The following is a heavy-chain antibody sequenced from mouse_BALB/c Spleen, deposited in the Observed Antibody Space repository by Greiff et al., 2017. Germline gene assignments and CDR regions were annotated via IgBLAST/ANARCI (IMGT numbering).Heavy chain of an antibody. V-gene: IGHV5-9-4*01. CDR2: ISSGGSYT. CDR1: GFTFSSYA. D-gene: IGHD2-2*01. Sequence: EVQRVESGGGLVKPGGSLKLSCAASGFTFSSYAMSWVRQSPEKRLEWVAEISSGGSYTYYPDTVTGRFTISRDNAKNTLYLEMSSLRSEDTAMYYCARGKGGYGDYYAMDYWGQGTSVTVSS. J-gene: IGHJ4*01. CDR3: ARGKGGYGDYYAMDY.